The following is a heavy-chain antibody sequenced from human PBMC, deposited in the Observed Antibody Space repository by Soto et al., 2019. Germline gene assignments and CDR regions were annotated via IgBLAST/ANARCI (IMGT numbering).Heavy chain of an antibody. CDR1: GGSISSYY. D-gene: IGHD3-16*01. J-gene: IGHJ6*02. CDR3: AREDRGSYYYYGMDV. V-gene: IGHV4-59*01. Sequence: PSETLSLTCTVSGGSISSYYWNWIRQPPGKGLEWIGCIYYSGSTNYIPSLKSRVTMSVDTSRNQFSLKLSSVTAADTAVYYCAREDRGSYYYYGMDVWGQGTTVTVSS. CDR2: IYYSGST.